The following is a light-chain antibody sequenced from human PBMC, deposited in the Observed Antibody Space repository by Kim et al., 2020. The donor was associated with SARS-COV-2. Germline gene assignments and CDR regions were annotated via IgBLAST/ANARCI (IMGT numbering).Light chain of an antibody. Sequence: GQSIRTSCTGTSSDVGGYNQVYWYQQHPGKDPKLMIYDVNNRPSGVSHRFSGSKSANTASLTISGLQAEDEDDYYCSSYTSSSTVVFGGGTKLTVL. CDR1: SSDVGGYNQ. J-gene: IGLJ2*01. CDR2: DVN. CDR3: SSYTSSSTVV. V-gene: IGLV2-14*03.